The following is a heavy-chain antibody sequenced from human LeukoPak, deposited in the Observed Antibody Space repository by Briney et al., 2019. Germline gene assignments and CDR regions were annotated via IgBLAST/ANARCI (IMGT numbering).Heavy chain of an antibody. CDR2: ISGSGGST. J-gene: IGHJ4*02. V-gene: IGHV3-23*01. CDR1: GFTFSSYA. Sequence: GGSLRLPCAASGFTFSSYAMSWVRQAPGKGLEWVSAISGSGGSTYYADSVKGRFTISRDNSKNTLYLQMNSLRAEDTAVYYCAKFLAGYYYDSSGYYDYWGQGTLVTVSS. CDR3: AKFLAGYYYDSSGYYDY. D-gene: IGHD3-22*01.